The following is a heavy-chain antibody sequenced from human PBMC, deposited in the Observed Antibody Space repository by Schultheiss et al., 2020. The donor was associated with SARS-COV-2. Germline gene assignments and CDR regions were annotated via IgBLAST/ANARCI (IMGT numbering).Heavy chain of an antibody. Sequence: SETLSLTCTVSGGSISSYYWSWIRQPPGKGLEWIGYIYYSGSTNYNPSLKSRVTISVDTSKNQFSLKLSSVTAADTAVYYCARVRGGYYYDSSGYYGDYYYYYGMDVWGQGTTVTVSS. CDR3: ARVRGGYYYDSSGYYGDYYYYYGMDV. J-gene: IGHJ6*02. CDR1: GGSISSYY. D-gene: IGHD3-22*01. V-gene: IGHV4-59*01. CDR2: IYYSGST.